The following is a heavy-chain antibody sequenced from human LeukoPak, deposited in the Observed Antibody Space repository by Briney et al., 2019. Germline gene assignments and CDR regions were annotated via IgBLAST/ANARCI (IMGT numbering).Heavy chain of an antibody. CDR2: MNPNSDNT. CDR1: GYTFTSYD. CDR3: ASPRFIPYYYGMYV. V-gene: IGHV1-8*02. D-gene: IGHD3-10*01. Sequence: GASVKLSCKATGYTFTSYDINWERQSTGQGLEWMRWMNPNSDNTGYAQKIQGRVTMTRNSCISTPYMELSSLRSRDTAVYFCASPRFIPYYYGMYVWGQGTTVTVSS. J-gene: IGHJ6*02.